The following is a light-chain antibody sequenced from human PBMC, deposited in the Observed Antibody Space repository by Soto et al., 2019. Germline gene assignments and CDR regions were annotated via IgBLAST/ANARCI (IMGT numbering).Light chain of an antibody. CDR3: QQYDNLPLT. Sequence: DIQMTQSLSSLSASVGDRVTITCQASQDISNYLNWYQQKPGKVPKLLIYDASNLETGVPSRFSGSGSGTDFTFTISSLQPEDIATYSCQQYDNLPLTFGGGTKVEIK. CDR1: QDISNY. V-gene: IGKV1-33*01. CDR2: DAS. J-gene: IGKJ4*01.